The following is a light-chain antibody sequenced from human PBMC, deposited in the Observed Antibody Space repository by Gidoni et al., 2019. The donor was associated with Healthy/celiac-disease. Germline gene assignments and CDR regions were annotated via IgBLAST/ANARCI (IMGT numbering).Light chain of an antibody. CDR2: DVS. CDR3: CSYAGSYTWV. Sequence: QSALTQPRSVSWSPGQSVTISCPGTSSDVGGYNYVSWYQQPPGKAPKLMIYDVSKRPSGVPDRFSGSKSGNTASLTISGLQAEDEADYYCCSYAGSYTWVFGGGTKLTVL. V-gene: IGLV2-11*01. CDR1: SSDVGGYNY. J-gene: IGLJ3*02.